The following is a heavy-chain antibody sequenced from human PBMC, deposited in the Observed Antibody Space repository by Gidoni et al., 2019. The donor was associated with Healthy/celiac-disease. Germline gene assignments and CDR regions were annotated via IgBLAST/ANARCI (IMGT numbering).Heavy chain of an antibody. J-gene: IGHJ5*02. CDR3: ARSDYGGNSEGLDP. D-gene: IGHD4-17*01. CDR1: GLPFSSYG. V-gene: IGHV3-33*01. Sequence: QVQLVESGGGVVQPGRSLRLSCAASGLPFSSYGMHWVRQAPGKGREWVTVIWYDGSNKYYADSVKGRFTISRDNSKNTLYLQMNSLRAEDTAVYYCARSDYGGNSEGLDPWGQGTLVTVSS. CDR2: IWYDGSNK.